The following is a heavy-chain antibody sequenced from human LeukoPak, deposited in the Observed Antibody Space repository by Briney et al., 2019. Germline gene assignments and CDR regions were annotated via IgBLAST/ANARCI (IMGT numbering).Heavy chain of an antibody. Sequence: ASVKVSCKASGYTFTSYYIHWVRQAPGQGLKWMGLINPSDDSANYAQEFQGRVAMTRDTSTNTVYVDLSSLRSEDTAVYYCAKAAGDTYGYRYYFDYWGQGTLVTVSS. J-gene: IGHJ4*02. V-gene: IGHV1-46*01. CDR3: AKAAGDTYGYRYYFDY. CDR1: GYTFTSYY. D-gene: IGHD5-18*01. CDR2: INPSDDSA.